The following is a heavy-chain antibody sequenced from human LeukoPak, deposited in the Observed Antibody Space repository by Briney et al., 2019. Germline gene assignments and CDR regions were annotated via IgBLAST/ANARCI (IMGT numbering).Heavy chain of an antibody. CDR3: ARGYSSGWQDY. D-gene: IGHD6-19*01. CDR1: GGSISSYY. CDR2: IYYSGST. J-gene: IGHJ4*02. Sequence: SETLSLTGTVSGGSISSYYWSWIRQPPGKGLEWIGYIYYSGSTNYNPSLKSRVTISVDTSRNQFSLKLSSVTAADTAVYYCARGYSSGWQDYWGQGTLVTVSS. V-gene: IGHV4-59*01.